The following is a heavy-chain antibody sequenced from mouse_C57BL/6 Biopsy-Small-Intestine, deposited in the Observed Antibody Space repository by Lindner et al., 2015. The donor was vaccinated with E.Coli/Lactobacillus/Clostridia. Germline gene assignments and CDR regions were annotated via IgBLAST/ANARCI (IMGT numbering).Heavy chain of an antibody. J-gene: IGHJ2*01. CDR1: GFTFNTYA. Sequence: VQLQESGGGLVQPKGSLKLSCAASGFTFNTYAMNWVRQAPGKGLEWVARIRSKSNNYATYYADSVKDRFTISRDDSESMLYLQMNNLKTEDTAMCYCVRHGGYYYFDYWGQGTTLTVSS. CDR2: IRSKSNNYAT. CDR3: VRHGGYYYFDY. V-gene: IGHV10-1*01. D-gene: IGHD2-3*01.